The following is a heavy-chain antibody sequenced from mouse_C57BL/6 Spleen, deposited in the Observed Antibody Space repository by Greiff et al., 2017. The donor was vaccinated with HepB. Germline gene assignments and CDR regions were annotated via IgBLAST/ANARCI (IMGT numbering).Heavy chain of an antibody. J-gene: IGHJ2*01. V-gene: IGHV1-80*01. CDR1: GYAFSSYW. CDR3: ARGDYSNYERDYFDY. CDR2: IYPGDGDT. D-gene: IGHD2-5*01. Sequence: VQLQQSGAELVKPGASVKISCKASGYAFSSYWMNWVKQRPGKGLEWIGQIYPGDGDTNYNGKFKGKATLTADKSSSTAYMQLSSLTSQDSAVYFCARGDYSNYERDYFDYWGQGTTLTVSS.